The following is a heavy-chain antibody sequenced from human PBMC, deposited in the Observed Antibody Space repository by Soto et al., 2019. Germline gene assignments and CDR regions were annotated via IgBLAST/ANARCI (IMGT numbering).Heavy chain of an antibody. CDR2: INPNSGGT. CDR1: GYTFTGYY. D-gene: IGHD3-9*01. V-gene: IGHV1-2*02. CDR3: PRGYGLDSPLSYGMGV. J-gene: IGHJ6*02. Sequence: ASVKVSCKTSGYTFTGYYLHWVRQAPGQGLEWMGWINPNSGGTNYAQNFQGSVTMTRDTSISTAYMELSRLRSDDTAVYYCPRGYGLDSPLSYGMGVWGQGTTVTASS.